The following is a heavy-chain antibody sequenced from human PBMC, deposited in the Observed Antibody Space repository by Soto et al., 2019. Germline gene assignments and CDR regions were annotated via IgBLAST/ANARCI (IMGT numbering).Heavy chain of an antibody. CDR3: ARDKRRYCSSTSCYFFEYYYYGMDV. CDR1: GYTFTGYY. V-gene: IGHV1-2*04. CDR2: INPNSGGT. D-gene: IGHD2-2*01. Sequence: GASVKVSCKASGYTFTGYYMHWVRQAPGQGLEWMGWINPNSGGTNYAQKFQGWVTMTRDTSISTAYMELSRLRSDDTAVYYCARDKRRYCSSTSCYFFEYYYYGMDVWGQGTTITVSS. J-gene: IGHJ6*02.